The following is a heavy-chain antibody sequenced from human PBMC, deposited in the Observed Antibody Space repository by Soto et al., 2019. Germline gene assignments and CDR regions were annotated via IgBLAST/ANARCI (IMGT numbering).Heavy chain of an antibody. D-gene: IGHD2-8*01. CDR1: GYTFTGYY. V-gene: IGHV1-2*04. CDR2: INPNSGGT. Sequence: ASVKVSCKASGYTFTGYYMHWVRQAPGQGLEWMGWINPNSGGTNYAQKFQGWVTMTRDTSISTAYMELSRLRSDDTAVYYCARGYCTNGVCPNDAFDIWGQGTMVTVSS. J-gene: IGHJ3*02. CDR3: ARGYCTNGVCPNDAFDI.